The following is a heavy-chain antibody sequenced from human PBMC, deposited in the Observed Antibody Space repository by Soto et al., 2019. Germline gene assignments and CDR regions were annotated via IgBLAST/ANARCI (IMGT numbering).Heavy chain of an antibody. J-gene: IGHJ6*02. CDR1: GGTFSSYA. CDR3: ARYIVVVPAASEYYYYGMDV. Sequence: SVKVSCKASGGTFSSYAISWVRQAPGQGLEWMGGIIPIFGTANYAQKFQGRVTITADESTSTAYMELSSLRSEDTAVYYCARYIVVVPAASEYYYYGMDVWGQGTTVTVSS. V-gene: IGHV1-69*13. CDR2: IIPIFGTA. D-gene: IGHD2-2*01.